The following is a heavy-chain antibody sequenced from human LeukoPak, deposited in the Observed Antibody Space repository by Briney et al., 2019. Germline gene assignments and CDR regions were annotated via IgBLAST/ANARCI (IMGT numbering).Heavy chain of an antibody. Sequence: ASVKVSCKASGYTFTGYYMHWVRQAPGQGLEWMGWINPNSGGTNYAQKFQGRVTMTRDTSISTAYMELSRLRSDDTAVYYCARVLASDRSESIDYWGQGTLVTVSS. J-gene: IGHJ4*02. D-gene: IGHD3-22*01. V-gene: IGHV1-2*02. CDR2: INPNSGGT. CDR3: ARVLASDRSESIDY. CDR1: GYTFTGYY.